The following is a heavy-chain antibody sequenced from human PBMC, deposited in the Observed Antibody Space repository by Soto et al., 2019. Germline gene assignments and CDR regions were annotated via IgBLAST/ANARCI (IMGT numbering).Heavy chain of an antibody. CDR1: GFTFSSYA. CDR3: AKDAITMVRGANNWFDP. D-gene: IGHD3-10*01. CDR2: ISGGGIST. J-gene: IGHJ5*02. V-gene: IGHV3-23*01. Sequence: ESGGGLVQPGGSLTLSCAASGFTFSSYAMTWVRQAPGKGLEWVSAISGGGISTYYADSVRGRFTISRDNSRNTLYLQMNRLRAEDTAVYYCAKDAITMVRGANNWFDPWGQGNLVTVSS.